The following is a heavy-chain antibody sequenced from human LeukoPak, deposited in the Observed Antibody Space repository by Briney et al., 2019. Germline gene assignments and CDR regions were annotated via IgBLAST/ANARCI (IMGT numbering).Heavy chain of an antibody. CDR3: AKVRYSGGWYGRFDF. Sequence: TGGSLRLSCAASGFTFSSYAMNWVRQAPGKGLEWVSAIGGSGDRTYYADSVKGRFTISRDNSKNTLYLQMNSLRTEDTAVYSCAKVRYSGGWYGRFDFLGQGTLVTVSS. D-gene: IGHD6-19*01. J-gene: IGHJ4*02. CDR2: IGGSGDRT. CDR1: GFTFSSYA. V-gene: IGHV3-23*01.